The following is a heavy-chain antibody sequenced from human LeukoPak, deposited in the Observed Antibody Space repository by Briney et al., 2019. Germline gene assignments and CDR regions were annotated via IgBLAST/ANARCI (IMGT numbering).Heavy chain of an antibody. CDR2: IIPILGIA. J-gene: IGHJ6*02. CDR1: GGTFSSYT. Sequence: ASVKVSCKASGGTFSSYTISWVRQAPGQGPEWMGRIIPILGIANYAQKFQGRVTITADKSTSTAYMELSSLRSEDTAVYYCVLDCSSTSCRNHYYYYGMDVWGQGTTVTVSS. CDR3: VLDCSSTSCRNHYYYYGMDV. V-gene: IGHV1-69*02. D-gene: IGHD2-2*01.